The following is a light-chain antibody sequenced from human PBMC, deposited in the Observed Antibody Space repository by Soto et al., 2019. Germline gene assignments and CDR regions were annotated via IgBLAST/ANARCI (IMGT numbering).Light chain of an antibody. CDR2: LNSDGSH. CDR3: QTWGTGIQV. J-gene: IGLJ2*01. V-gene: IGLV4-69*01. CDR1: SGHSSYA. Sequence: QSVLTQSPSASASLGASVKLTCTLSSGHSSYAIAWHQQQPEKGPRYLMKLNSDGSHSKGDGIPDRFSGSSSGAERYLTTSSLRSEDEAAYSCQTWGTGIQVFGGGTTVTVL.